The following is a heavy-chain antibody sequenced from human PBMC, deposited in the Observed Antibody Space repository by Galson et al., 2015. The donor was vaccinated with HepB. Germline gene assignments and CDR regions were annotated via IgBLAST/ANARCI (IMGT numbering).Heavy chain of an antibody. D-gene: IGHD3-3*01. CDR2: ISAYNGNT. CDR1: GYTFTSYG. J-gene: IGHJ4*02. CDR3: ARVGAYYDFWSGYWEFVY. V-gene: IGHV1-18*01. Sequence: SVKVSCKASGYTFTSYGISWVRQAPGQGLEWMGWISAYNGNTNYAQKLQGRVTMTTDTSTSTAYTELRSLRSDDTAVYYCARVGAYYDFWSGYWEFVYWGQGTLVTVSS.